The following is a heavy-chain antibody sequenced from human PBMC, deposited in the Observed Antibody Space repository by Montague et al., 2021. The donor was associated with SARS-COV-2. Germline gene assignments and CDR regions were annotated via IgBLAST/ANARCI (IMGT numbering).Heavy chain of an antibody. D-gene: IGHD4-11*01. V-gene: IGHV4-39*01. Sequence: SETLSLTCNVSGDSVASNNYYWGWLRQPPGRGLEWIASVFHTGKAFYNPSLESRSSISVDTATNQVSLKLTSVSGADTALYFCARNLPPATIFTVVTHFDFWGHGTRVTVS. CDR1: GDSVASNNYY. CDR2: VFHTGKA. J-gene: IGHJ4*01. CDR3: ARNLPPATIFTVVTHFDF.